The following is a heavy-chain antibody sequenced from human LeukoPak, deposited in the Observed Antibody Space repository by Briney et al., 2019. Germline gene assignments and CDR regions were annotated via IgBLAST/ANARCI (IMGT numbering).Heavy chain of an antibody. J-gene: IGHJ4*02. Sequence: GGSLRLSCAASGFNSNDYVMSWVRQAPGKGLEWVSSISGSGRSQCYADSIKGRFNISRDNSKHILYLQMDSLRAEDTAIYYCATEVVYWGQGALVTVSS. CDR2: ISGSGRSQ. CDR1: GFNSNDYV. V-gene: IGHV3-23*01. CDR3: ATEVVY.